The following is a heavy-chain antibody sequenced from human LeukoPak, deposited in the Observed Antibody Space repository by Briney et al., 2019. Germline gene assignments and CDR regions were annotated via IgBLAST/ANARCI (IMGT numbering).Heavy chain of an antibody. V-gene: IGHV4-39*07. CDR2: ISYTGAT. CDR1: GGSVDSNYYY. CDR3: AREGTRWADENWFDP. Sequence: SETLSLTCSVSGGSVDSNYYYWGWIRQPPGKGLEWIGSISYTGATHYSPSLESRVTISLDTSKNQFSLRLASVTPADTAVYYCAREGTRWADENWFDPWGQGSLVIVSS. J-gene: IGHJ5*02. D-gene: IGHD1-26*01.